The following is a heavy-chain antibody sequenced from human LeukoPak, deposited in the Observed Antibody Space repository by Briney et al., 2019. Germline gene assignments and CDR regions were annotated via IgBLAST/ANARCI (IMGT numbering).Heavy chain of an antibody. CDR2: IYTSGSI. CDR1: GGSISSGSYY. CDR3: ASSNAIPKYYFDY. J-gene: IGHJ4*02. Sequence: SQTLSLTCTVSGGSISSGSYYWSWIRQPAGKGLEWIGRIYTSGSINYNPSLKSRVTISVDTSKNQFSLKLSSVTAADTAVYYCASSNAIPKYYFDYWGQGTLVTVSS. D-gene: IGHD2-8*01. V-gene: IGHV4-61*02.